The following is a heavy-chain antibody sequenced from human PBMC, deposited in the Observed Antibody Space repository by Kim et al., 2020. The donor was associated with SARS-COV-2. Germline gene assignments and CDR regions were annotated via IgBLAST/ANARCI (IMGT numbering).Heavy chain of an antibody. CDR1: GYTLTELS. V-gene: IGHV1-24*01. D-gene: IGHD3-22*01. CDR2: FDPEDGET. J-gene: IGHJ3*02. Sequence: ASVKVSCKVSGYTLTELSMHWVRQAPGKGLEWMGGFDPEDGETIYAQKFQGRVTMTEDTSTDTAYMELSSLRSEDTAVYYCATAYYDSSGYYFDAFDIWGQGTMVTVSS. CDR3: ATAYYDSSGYYFDAFDI.